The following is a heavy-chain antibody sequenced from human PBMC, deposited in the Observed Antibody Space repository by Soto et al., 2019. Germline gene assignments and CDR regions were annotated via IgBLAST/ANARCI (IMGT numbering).Heavy chain of an antibody. Sequence: SETLSLTCTVSGGSISSGGYYWSWIRQHPGKGLEWIGYIYYSGSTYYNPSLKSRVTISVDTSKNQFSLKLSSVTAADTAVYYCARSIPRQIALYDSSGYPFDYWGQGTLVTVSS. J-gene: IGHJ4*02. D-gene: IGHD3-22*01. CDR1: GGSISSGGYY. CDR2: IYYSGST. CDR3: ARSIPRQIALYDSSGYPFDY. V-gene: IGHV4-31*03.